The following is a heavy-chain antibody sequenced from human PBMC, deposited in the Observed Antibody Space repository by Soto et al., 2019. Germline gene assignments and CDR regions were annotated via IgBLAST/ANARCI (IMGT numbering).Heavy chain of an antibody. V-gene: IGHV6-1*01. J-gene: IGHJ4*02. CDR3: ARNHNSSSLGFDY. CDR1: GDSVSSNSAT. CDR2: TYYRSKWSN. D-gene: IGHD6-6*01. Sequence: SQTLSLTCAISGDSVSSNSATWNWIRQSPSRGLEWLGRTYYRSKWSNNYAVSLKSRMTINPDISKNQFSLQLDSVTPEDTAVYYCARNHNSSSLGFDYWGQGSLVTVSS.